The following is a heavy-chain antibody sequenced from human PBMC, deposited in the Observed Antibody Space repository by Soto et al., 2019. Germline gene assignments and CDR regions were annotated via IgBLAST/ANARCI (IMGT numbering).Heavy chain of an antibody. CDR1: GGSISSNY. CDR3: ARDSRLYGSGFDY. V-gene: IGHV4-4*07. J-gene: IGHJ4*02. CDR2: IYTSGST. Sequence: SETLSLACTVSGGSISSNYWSWIRQPPGKGLEWIGCIYTSGSTNYNPSLKSRVTMSVDTSKNQFSLKLSSVTAADTAVYYCARDSRLYGSGFDYWGQGTLVTVSS. D-gene: IGHD3-10*01.